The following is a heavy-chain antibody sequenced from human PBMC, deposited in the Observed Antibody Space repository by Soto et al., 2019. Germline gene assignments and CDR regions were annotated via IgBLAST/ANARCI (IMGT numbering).Heavy chain of an antibody. J-gene: IGHJ4*02. CDR1: GGSISSGDYY. CDR3: GRLVYDSSGYRPG. CDR2: IHYSGYT. V-gene: IGHV4-39*01. Sequence: ASETLSLTCTVSGGSISSGDYYWSWIRQPPGKGLEWIGCIHYSGYTYYNPSLKSRVTISVDTSKNQFSLKLSSVTAADTAVYYCGRLVYDSSGYRPGWGQGTLVTVSS. D-gene: IGHD3-22*01.